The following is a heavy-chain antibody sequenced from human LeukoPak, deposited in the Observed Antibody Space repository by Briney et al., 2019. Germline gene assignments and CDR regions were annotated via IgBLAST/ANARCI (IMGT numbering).Heavy chain of an antibody. V-gene: IGHV4-34*01. Sequence: PSETLSLTCAVYGGSFSGYYWSWIRQPPGKGLEWIGEINHSGSTNYNPSLKSRVTISVDTSKNQFSLKLSSVTAADTAVYYCARGRAMITFGGVIVTYYFDYWGQGTLVTVS. CDR2: INHSGST. CDR1: GGSFSGYY. CDR3: ARGRAMITFGGVIVTYYFDY. D-gene: IGHD3-16*02. J-gene: IGHJ4*02.